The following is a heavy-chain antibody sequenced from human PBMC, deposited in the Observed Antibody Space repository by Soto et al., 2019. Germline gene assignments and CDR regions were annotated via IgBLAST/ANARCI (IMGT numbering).Heavy chain of an antibody. V-gene: IGHV3-30-3*01. CDR1: GFTFSSYA. CDR3: ARAYGAHILNDYRPIRY. Sequence: QVQLVESGGGVVEPGRSLRLSCAASGFTFSSYAMHWVRQAPRKGLEWVTVISYDGSNKYYADSVKGRFTITRDNSKNTLYRQMNSMRAEDTAVYYCARAYGAHILNDYRPIRYWGQGTMVTVSS. CDR2: ISYDGSNK. J-gene: IGHJ4*02. D-gene: IGHD3-9*01.